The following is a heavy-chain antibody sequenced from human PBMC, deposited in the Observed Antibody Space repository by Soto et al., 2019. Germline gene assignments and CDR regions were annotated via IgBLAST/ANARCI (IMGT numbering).Heavy chain of an antibody. J-gene: IGHJ5*02. V-gene: IGHV5-10-1*01. CDR2: IDPSDSYT. CDR3: ARKHDYRLLSLDP. CDR1: GYHFISYW. Sequence: GESLKISCKGSGYHFISYWITWVRQMPGKGLEWMGTIDPSDSYTIYIPSFQGHVTISADRPTSTAYLQWSSLKASDTAKYFCARKHDYRLLSLDPWGQGTLVTVSS. D-gene: IGHD2-21*02.